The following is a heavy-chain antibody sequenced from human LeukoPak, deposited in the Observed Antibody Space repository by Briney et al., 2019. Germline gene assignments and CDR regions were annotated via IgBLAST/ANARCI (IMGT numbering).Heavy chain of an antibody. V-gene: IGHV3-23*01. D-gene: IGHD3-10*01. CDR2: ISVTGGGT. Sequence: PGGSLRLSCAASGFTFSNYAMSWVRQAPGKGLEWVSTISVTGGGTYYADSVKGRFTISRDNSENTLYLQMNSLRAEDTAVYYCAKDQSGYFDYWGQGTLVTVSS. J-gene: IGHJ4*02. CDR3: AKDQSGYFDY. CDR1: GFTFSNYA.